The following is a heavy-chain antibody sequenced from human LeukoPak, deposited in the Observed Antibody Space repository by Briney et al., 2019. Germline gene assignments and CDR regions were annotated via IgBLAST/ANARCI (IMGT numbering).Heavy chain of an antibody. V-gene: IGHV4-59*08. J-gene: IGHJ4*02. CDR1: GGSISSYY. CDR2: IYYSGST. Sequence: SETPSLTCTVSGGSISSYYWSWIRQPPGKGLEWIGYIYYSGSTNYNPSLKSRVTISVDTSKNQFSLKLSSVTAADTAVYYCARNSRDGYNLYFDYWGQGTLVTVSS. D-gene: IGHD5-24*01. CDR3: ARNSRDGYNLYFDY.